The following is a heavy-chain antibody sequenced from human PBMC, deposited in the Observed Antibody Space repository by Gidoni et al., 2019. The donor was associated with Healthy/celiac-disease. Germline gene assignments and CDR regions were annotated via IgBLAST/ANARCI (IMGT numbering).Heavy chain of an antibody. J-gene: IGHJ6*02. D-gene: IGHD5-12*01. V-gene: IGHV4-34*01. CDR2: INQSGST. Sequence: QVQLQQWGAGLLKPSETLSLTCAVYGGSFSGYYWSWIRPPPGKGLEWMGEINQSGSTNYNPSLKSRVTISVDTSKNQFSLKLSSVTAADTAVYYCARLRRRDGYHYYYYYGMDVWGQGTTVTVSS. CDR3: ARLRRRDGYHYYYYYGMDV. CDR1: GGSFSGYY.